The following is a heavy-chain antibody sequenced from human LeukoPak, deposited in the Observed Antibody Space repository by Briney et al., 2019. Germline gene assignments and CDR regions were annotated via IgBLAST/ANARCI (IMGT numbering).Heavy chain of an antibody. CDR1: GYTFTSYA. J-gene: IGHJ4*02. CDR2: INAGNGNT. D-gene: IGHD3-10*01. V-gene: IGHV1-3*01. Sequence: ASVTVSCKASGYTFTSYAMHWVRQAPGQRLEWMGWINAGNGNTKYSQKFQGRVTITRDTSASTAYMELSSLRSEDTAVYYCARSGAMVRGTSFDYWGQGTLVTVSS. CDR3: ARSGAMVRGTSFDY.